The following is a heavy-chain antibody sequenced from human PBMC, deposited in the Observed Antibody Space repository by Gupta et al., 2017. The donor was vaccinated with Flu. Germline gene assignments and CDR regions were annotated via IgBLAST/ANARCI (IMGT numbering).Heavy chain of an antibody. V-gene: IGHV3-23*01. Sequence: SYAMSWVRQAPGKGLEWVSAISGSGGSTYYADSVKGRFTISRDNSKNTLYLQMNSLRAEDTAVYYCAKDFRGLWFGEFADVWGKGTTVTVSS. CDR3: AKDFRGLWFGEFADV. J-gene: IGHJ6*04. CDR1: SYA. CDR2: ISGSGGST. D-gene: IGHD3-10*01.